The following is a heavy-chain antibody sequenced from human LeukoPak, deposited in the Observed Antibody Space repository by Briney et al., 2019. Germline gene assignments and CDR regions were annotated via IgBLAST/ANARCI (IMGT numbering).Heavy chain of an antibody. CDR1: GFTFHDYP. CDR3: TRAPGYSSSWYYYYYGMDV. D-gene: IGHD6-13*01. CDR2: ITEDGGST. V-gene: IGHV3-43*02. J-gene: IGHJ6*02. Sequence: GWSLTLSCPSAGFTFHDYPFHWVRPPQGKDLEGVSLITEDGGSTYYADYVKGRFTISRDNSKNSLYLQMNSLRTEDTALYYCTRAPGYSSSWYYYYYGMDVWGQGTTVT.